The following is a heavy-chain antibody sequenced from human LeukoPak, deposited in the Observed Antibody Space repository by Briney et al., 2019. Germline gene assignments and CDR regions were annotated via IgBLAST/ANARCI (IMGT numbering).Heavy chain of an antibody. J-gene: IGHJ5*02. Sequence: SETLSLTCAVYGGSFGGYYWSWIRQPPGKGLEWIGEINHSGSTNYNPSLKSRVTISVDTSKNQFSLKLSSVTAADTAVYYCARPKGPKYNWFDPWGQGTLVTVSS. V-gene: IGHV4-34*01. CDR2: INHSGST. CDR1: GGSFGGYY. CDR3: ARPKGPKYNWFDP.